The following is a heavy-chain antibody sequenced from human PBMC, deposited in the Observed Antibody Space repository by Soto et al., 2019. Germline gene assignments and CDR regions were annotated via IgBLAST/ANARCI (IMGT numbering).Heavy chain of an antibody. D-gene: IGHD6-25*01. Sequence: ASVKVSCKASGYTFTSYAMHWVRQAPGQRLEWMGWINAGNGNTKYSQKFQGRVTITRDTSASTAYMELRSLRSDDTAVYYCARAGSLWRGGYHVDQLYFWGQGSLVPVSA. CDR2: INAGNGNT. CDR1: GYTFTSYA. V-gene: IGHV1-3*01. CDR3: ARAGSLWRGGYHVDQLYF. J-gene: IGHJ4*02.